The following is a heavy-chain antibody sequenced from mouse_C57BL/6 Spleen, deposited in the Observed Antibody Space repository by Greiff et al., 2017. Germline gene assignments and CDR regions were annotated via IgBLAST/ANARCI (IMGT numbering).Heavy chain of an antibody. D-gene: IGHD3-2*02. CDR3: ARTAQATYDYAMDY. CDR2: IDPANGNT. Sequence: EVQRVESVAELVRPGASVKLSCTASGFNIKNTYMHWVKQRPEQGLEWIGRIDPANGNTKYAPKFQGKATITADTSSNTAYLQLSSQTSEDTAIYYCARTAQATYDYAMDYWGQGTSVTVSS. CDR1: GFNIKNTY. V-gene: IGHV14-3*01. J-gene: IGHJ4*01.